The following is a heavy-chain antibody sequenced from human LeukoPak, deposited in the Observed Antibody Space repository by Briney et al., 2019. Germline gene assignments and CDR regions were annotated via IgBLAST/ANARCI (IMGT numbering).Heavy chain of an antibody. Sequence: ASVKVSCKASGYTFINYGFSWVRQAPGQGLEWMGWISTRNGDLNYAQKFLGRLIMTTDTSSSTAYMELRSLRSDDTAVYYCARDPDYSDSSGYPFYFDLWGQGTLVTVSS. CDR3: ARDPDYSDSSGYPFYFDL. J-gene: IGHJ4*02. CDR2: ISTRNGDL. V-gene: IGHV1-18*01. CDR1: GYTFINYG. D-gene: IGHD3-22*01.